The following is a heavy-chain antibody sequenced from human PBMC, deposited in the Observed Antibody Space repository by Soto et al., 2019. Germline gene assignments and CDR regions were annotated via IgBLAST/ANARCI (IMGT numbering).Heavy chain of an antibody. D-gene: IGHD3-10*01. Sequence: GSLRLSCAASGFTFSSYSMNWVRQAPGKGLEWVSSISSSSSYIYYADSVKGRFTISRDNAKNSLYLQMNSLRAEDTAVYYCARDRDSSGSLGYYGMDVWGQGTTVTVSS. CDR1: GFTFSSYS. V-gene: IGHV3-21*01. J-gene: IGHJ6*02. CDR3: ARDRDSSGSLGYYGMDV. CDR2: ISSSSSYI.